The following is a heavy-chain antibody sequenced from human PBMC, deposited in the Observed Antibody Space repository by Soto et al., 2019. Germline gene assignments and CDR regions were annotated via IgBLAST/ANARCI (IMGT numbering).Heavy chain of an antibody. CDR3: ARQSHWLVGRYFDY. CDR1: GGSISSSSYY. Sequence: QLQLQESGPGLVKPSETLSLTCTVSGGSISSSSYYWGWIRQPPGKGLEWIGSIYYSGSTYYNPSLKSRVTISVDTSKNQFSLKLSSVTAADTAVYYCARQSHWLVGRYFDYWGQGTLVTVSS. D-gene: IGHD6-19*01. V-gene: IGHV4-39*01. J-gene: IGHJ4*02. CDR2: IYYSGST.